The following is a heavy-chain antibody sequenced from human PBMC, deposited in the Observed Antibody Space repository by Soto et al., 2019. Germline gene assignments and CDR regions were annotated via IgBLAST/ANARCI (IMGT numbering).Heavy chain of an antibody. CDR1: GFTFSSYS. Sequence: PGGSLRLSCAASGFTFSSYSMNWVRQAPGKGLEWVSYISSSSSTIYYADSVKGRFTISRDNAKNSLYLQMNSLRAEDTAVYYCATGGPSKYSYGLSKFGYWGQGTLVTVSS. CDR2: ISSSSSTI. D-gene: IGHD5-18*01. J-gene: IGHJ4*02. CDR3: ATGGPSKYSYGLSKFGY. V-gene: IGHV3-48*01.